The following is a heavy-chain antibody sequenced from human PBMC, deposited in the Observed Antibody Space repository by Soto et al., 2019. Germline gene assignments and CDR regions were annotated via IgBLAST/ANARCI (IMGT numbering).Heavy chain of an antibody. D-gene: IGHD3-3*01. Sequence: EVQLVESGGGLVQPGGSLRLSCAASGFSITNTWMHWVRQAPGKGLAWVGRVKSKDDGGTADYAAPVKGRFTVSRDDSKHTQYLQMNSLKMEDTAVYYCSSYPDFWGGHTPLWGQGTLVTVSS. CDR1: GFSITNTW. J-gene: IGHJ4*02. CDR3: SSYPDFWGGHTPL. V-gene: IGHV3-15*07. CDR2: VKSKDDGGTA.